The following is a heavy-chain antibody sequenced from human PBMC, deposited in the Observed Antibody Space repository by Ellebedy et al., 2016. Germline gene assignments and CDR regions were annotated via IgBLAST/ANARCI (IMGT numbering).Heavy chain of an antibody. D-gene: IGHD2-2*01. J-gene: IGHJ3*02. CDR1: GFTFDDYA. CDR2: ISWNSGSI. CDR3: AKEYCSSTSCSSGAIDI. Sequence: SLKISCAASGFTFDDYAMHWVRQAPGKGLEWVSGISWNSGSIGYADSVKGRLTISRDNAKNSLYLQMNSLRAEDTALYYCAKEYCSSTSCSSGAIDIWGQGTMVTVSS. V-gene: IGHV3-9*01.